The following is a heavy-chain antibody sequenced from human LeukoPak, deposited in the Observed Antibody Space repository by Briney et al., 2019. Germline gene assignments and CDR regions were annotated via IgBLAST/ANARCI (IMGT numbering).Heavy chain of an antibody. J-gene: IGHJ4*02. CDR1: GFTFSSYW. CDR3: AREPNYDSKLEFDY. Sequence: PGGSLRLSCAASGFTFSSYWMHWVRQAPGKGLVWVSRINSDGSSTSYADSVKGRFTISRDNAKNTLYLQMNSLRAEDTAVYYRAREPNYDSKLEFDYWGQGTLVTVSS. V-gene: IGHV3-74*01. D-gene: IGHD3-3*01. CDR2: INSDGSST.